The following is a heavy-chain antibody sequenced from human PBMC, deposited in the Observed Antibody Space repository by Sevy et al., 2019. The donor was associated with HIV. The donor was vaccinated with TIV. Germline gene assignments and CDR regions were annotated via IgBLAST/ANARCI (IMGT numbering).Heavy chain of an antibody. V-gene: IGHV1-18*01. CDR3: ARDKPKGVVVLPGAMWGGVDY. CDR2: ISPYTGDT. CDR1: GYTFRSYG. Sequence: ASVKVSCRASGYTFRSYGISWVRQAPGQGLEWMGWISPYTGDTDFAQKVQGRISMTSDTSTGTAYRELRSLRSDDTTVYYWARDKPKGVVVLPGAMWGGVDYWGQGTLVTVSS. J-gene: IGHJ4*01. D-gene: IGHD2-2*01.